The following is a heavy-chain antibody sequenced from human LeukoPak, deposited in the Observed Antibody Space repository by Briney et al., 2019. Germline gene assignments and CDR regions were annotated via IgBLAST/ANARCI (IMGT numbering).Heavy chain of an antibody. Sequence: GGSLRLSCAVSGITVSTNYMSWVRQAPGKGLEWVSVIYSSGKTYYADSVKGRFTISRDNSKNTLYLQITSLRAEDTAVYYCASMVRETASGYWGQGTLVTVSS. D-gene: IGHD3-10*01. J-gene: IGHJ4*02. CDR1: GITVSTNY. CDR3: ASMVRETASGY. CDR2: IYSSGKT. V-gene: IGHV3-66*01.